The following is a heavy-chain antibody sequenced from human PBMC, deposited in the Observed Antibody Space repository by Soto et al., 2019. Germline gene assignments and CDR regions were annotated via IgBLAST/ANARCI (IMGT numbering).Heavy chain of an antibody. CDR2: IRSKAYGGTT. V-gene: IGHV3-49*04. CDR3: TRGTYYDFWSGYSEGYYFDY. D-gene: IGHD3-3*01. J-gene: IGHJ4*02. Sequence: LRLSCTASGFTFGDYAMSWVRQAPGKGLEWVGFIRSKAYGGTTEYAASVKGRFTISRDDSKSIAYLQMNSLKTEDTAVYYCTRGTYYDFWSGYSEGYYFDYWGQGTLVTVSS. CDR1: GFTFGDYA.